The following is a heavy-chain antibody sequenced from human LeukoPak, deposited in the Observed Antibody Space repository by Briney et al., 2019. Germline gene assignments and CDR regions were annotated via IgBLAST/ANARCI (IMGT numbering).Heavy chain of an antibody. Sequence: GGSLRLSRAASGFTFSTFAMIWVRQPPGKGLEWVSSIFPSGGEIHYADSVRGRFTISRDNSKSTLSLQMNSLRAEDTAIYYCATSRQVLLPFESWGQGTLVTVSS. V-gene: IGHV3-23*01. CDR3: ATSRQVLLPFES. D-gene: IGHD2-8*02. CDR1: GFTFSTFA. CDR2: IFPSGGEI. J-gene: IGHJ4*02.